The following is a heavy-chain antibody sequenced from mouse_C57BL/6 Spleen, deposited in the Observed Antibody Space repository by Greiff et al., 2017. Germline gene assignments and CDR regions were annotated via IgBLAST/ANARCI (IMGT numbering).Heavy chain of an antibody. J-gene: IGHJ4*01. CDR2: IYPSDSET. CDR1: GYTFTSYW. V-gene: IGHV1-61*01. CDR3: SRRPYYDGSSYDYAMDY. Sequence: QVQLQQPGAELVRPGSSVKLSCKASGYTFTSYWMDWVKQRPGQGLEWIGNIYPSDSETNYNQKFKDKATLTVDKSSSTAYMQLISLTSEDSAVYYCSRRPYYDGSSYDYAMDYWGQGTSVTVSS. D-gene: IGHD1-1*01.